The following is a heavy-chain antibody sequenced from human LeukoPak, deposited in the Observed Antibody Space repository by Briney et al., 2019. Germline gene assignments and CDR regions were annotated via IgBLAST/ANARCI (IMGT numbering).Heavy chain of an antibody. D-gene: IGHD3-3*01. CDR1: GFTFSSYA. CDR3: AKVVPYYDFWSGYPFDY. V-gene: IGHV3-23*01. J-gene: IGHJ4*02. Sequence: GGSLRLSCAASGFTFSSYAMSWVRQAPGKGLEWVSPISGSGGSIYYADSVKGRFTISRDNSKNTLYLQMNSLRAEDTAVYYCAKVVPYYDFWSGYPFDYWGQGTLVTVSS. CDR2: ISGSGGSI.